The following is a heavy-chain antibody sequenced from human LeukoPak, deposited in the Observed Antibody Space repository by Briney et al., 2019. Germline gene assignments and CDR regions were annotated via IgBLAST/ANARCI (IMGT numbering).Heavy chain of an antibody. J-gene: IGHJ3*02. CDR3: ARSRAKKVPVWGSYRHYDAFDI. V-gene: IGHV5-51*01. D-gene: IGHD3-16*02. CDR2: IYHGDSDT. CDR1: GYSFPNYW. Sequence: GESLKISCKGSGYSFPNYWIGWVRQMPGKGLEWMCIIYHGDSDTTYKPSFQGQVTISANKSISTAYLQWSNLKATNTAMYYCARSRAKKVPVWGSYRHYDAFDIWGQGTRVTVSS.